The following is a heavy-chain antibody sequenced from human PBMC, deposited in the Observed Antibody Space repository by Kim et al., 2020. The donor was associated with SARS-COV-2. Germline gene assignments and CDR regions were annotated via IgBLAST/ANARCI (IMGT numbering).Heavy chain of an antibody. CDR3: ARADRGYYYFYGMDV. D-gene: IGHD2-15*01. J-gene: IGHJ6*02. Sequence: VHAGKGRFTISRDNAKHSLFLQMNSLRADDTAVYFCARADRGYYYFYGMDVWGQGTTVTVSS. V-gene: IGHV3-7*03.